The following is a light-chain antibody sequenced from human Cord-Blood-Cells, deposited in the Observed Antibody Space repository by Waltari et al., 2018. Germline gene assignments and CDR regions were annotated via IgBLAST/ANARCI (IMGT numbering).Light chain of an antibody. V-gene: IGKV3-11*01. CDR1: QSVSSY. CDR2: DAS. J-gene: IGKJ4*01. CDR3: QQRSNWPPALT. Sequence: EIVLTQSLATLSLSTGERATLSCRASQSVSSYLAWYQQKPGQAPRLLIYDASNRATGIPARFSGSGSGTDFTLTISSLEHEDFAVYYCQQRSNWPPALTFGGGTKVEIK.